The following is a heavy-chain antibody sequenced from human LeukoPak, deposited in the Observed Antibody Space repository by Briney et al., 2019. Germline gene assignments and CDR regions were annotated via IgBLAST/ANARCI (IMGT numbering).Heavy chain of an antibody. J-gene: IGHJ4*02. D-gene: IGHD3-3*01. V-gene: IGHV3-23*01. CDR3: GKGGEFRFFGWPPDY. CDR1: GFTFSSYA. Sequence: GGSLRLSCAASGFTFSSYAMSWVRQAPGKGLEWVSVISGSGGSTYYADSVKGRFTISRDNSKNTLFLQMISLRADDTAVYYCGKGGEFRFFGWPPDYWGQGTLLTFSS. CDR2: ISGSGGST.